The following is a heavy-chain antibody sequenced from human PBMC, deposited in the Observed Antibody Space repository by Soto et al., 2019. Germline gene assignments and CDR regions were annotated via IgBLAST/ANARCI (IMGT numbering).Heavy chain of an antibody. CDR1: CYPISNSAYH. V-gene: IGHV4-39*01. D-gene: IGHD3-10*01. CDR2: IHNSGST. Sequence: PSDALSQTSSGSCYPISNSAYHVSWIHHPPGKGLEWIGSIHNSGSTYFNPSLKSRVTISVDASKNQLSLKLSSVTAADTAVYFCTRRSRWYYYGTASYYNLWFESWGQG. CDR3: TRRSRWYYYGTASYYNLWFES. J-gene: IGHJ5*02.